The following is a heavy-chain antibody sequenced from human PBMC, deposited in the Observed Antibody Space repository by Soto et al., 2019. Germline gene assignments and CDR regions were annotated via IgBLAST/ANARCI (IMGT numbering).Heavy chain of an antibody. D-gene: IGHD3-9*01. Sequence: EVQLVESGGGLVQPGGSLRLSCAASGFPFSSYWMSWVRQAPGKGLDWVANIKQDGSQKYYVDSVKGRFTISRDNAKNSLYLQMNSLRAEDTAVYYCARGLRYFDWLGNYWGQGTLVTVSS. CDR3: ARGLRYFDWLGNY. CDR2: IKQDGSQK. J-gene: IGHJ4*02. V-gene: IGHV3-7*04. CDR1: GFPFSSYW.